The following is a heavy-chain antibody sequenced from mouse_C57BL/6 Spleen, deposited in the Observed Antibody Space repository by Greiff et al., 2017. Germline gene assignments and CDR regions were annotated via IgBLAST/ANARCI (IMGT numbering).Heavy chain of an antibody. CDR2: ISSGGSYT. V-gene: IGHV5-6*01. CDR3: AGNLYHDYDVFAY. Sequence: EVMLVESGGDLVKPGGSLKLSCAASGFTFSSYGMSWVRQTPDKRLEWVATISSGGSYTNYPDSVKGRFTISRDNAKNTLYLQMSSLKSEDTAMYYCAGNLYHDYDVFAYWGQGTLVTVSA. J-gene: IGHJ3*01. D-gene: IGHD2-4*01. CDR1: GFTFSSYG.